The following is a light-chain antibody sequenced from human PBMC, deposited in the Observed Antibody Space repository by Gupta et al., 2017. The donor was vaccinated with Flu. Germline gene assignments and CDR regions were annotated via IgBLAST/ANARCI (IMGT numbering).Light chain of an antibody. CDR3: QQRSRRPMHT. Sequence: EIVLSQSPATLSLSPGERATLSCRASQSISSYLAWYQKKPGQAPRLLMYDASHRAAGTPVRFSGSGSGTDFTLTISSREPEDFAVYYCQQRSRRPMHTFGQGTELEIK. CDR1: QSISSY. CDR2: DAS. V-gene: IGKV3-11*01. J-gene: IGKJ2*01.